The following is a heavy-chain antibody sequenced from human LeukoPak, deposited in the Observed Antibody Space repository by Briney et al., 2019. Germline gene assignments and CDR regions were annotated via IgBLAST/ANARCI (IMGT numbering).Heavy chain of an antibody. V-gene: IGHV3-21*01. CDR2: ISSSSSYI. CDR3: AREDFWSGFNWFDP. J-gene: IGHJ5*02. CDR1: GFTLSTYI. D-gene: IGHD3-3*01. Sequence: GGSLRLSCAASGFTLSTYIMNWVRQAPGKGLEWVSSISSSSSYIYYADSVKGRFTISRDNAKNSLYLQMNSLRAEDTAVYYCAREDFWSGFNWFDPWGQGTLVTVSS.